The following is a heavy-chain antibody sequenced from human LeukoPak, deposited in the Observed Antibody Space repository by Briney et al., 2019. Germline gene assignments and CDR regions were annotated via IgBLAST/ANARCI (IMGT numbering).Heavy chain of an antibody. Sequence: PGESLKISCKASGYSFSNYWIGWVRQMPGKGLEWMGIIYPGDSDTRYSPSFQGQVTISADKSITTGYLQWSSPKASDTAMYYCARAPTSVSNPYYFDYWGQGALVTVSS. CDR3: ARAPTSVSNPYYFDY. D-gene: IGHD4-11*01. V-gene: IGHV5-51*03. J-gene: IGHJ4*02. CDR1: GYSFSNYW. CDR2: IYPGDSDT.